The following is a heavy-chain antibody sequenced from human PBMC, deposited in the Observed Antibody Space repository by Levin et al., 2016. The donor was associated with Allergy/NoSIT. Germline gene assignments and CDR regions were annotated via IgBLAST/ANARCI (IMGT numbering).Heavy chain of an antibody. J-gene: IGHJ4*02. V-gene: IGHV3-23*01. CDR2: ISGRGADT. Sequence: WIRQPPGKGLEWVSAISGRGADTAYAASVRGRFTVSRDNSKNTLYLQMNNLRVEDTAVYYCVREEAGDGSLDYWGQGTPVTVSS. CDR3: VREEAGDGSLDY. D-gene: IGHD3-10*01.